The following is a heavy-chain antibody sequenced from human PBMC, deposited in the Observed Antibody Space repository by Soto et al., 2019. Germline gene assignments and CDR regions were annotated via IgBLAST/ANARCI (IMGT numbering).Heavy chain of an antibody. CDR2: IYWDDDK. CDR3: AHIVXAGLXYYVDY. Sequence: QITLKESGPTLVKPTQTLTLTCTFSGFSLSSTRMAVGWIRQPPGKALEWLALIYWDDDKRYSPFLKSRLTITKDTSKNQVVLTXSNMDXVDTXRYYCAHIVXAGLXYYVDYWGQGTLVTVSS. J-gene: IGHJ4*02. V-gene: IGHV2-5*02. CDR1: GFSLSSTRMA.